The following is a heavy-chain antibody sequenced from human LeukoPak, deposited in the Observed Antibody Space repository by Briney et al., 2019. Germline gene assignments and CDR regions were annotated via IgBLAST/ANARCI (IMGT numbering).Heavy chain of an antibody. CDR2: ISGSGGST. CDR1: GFTFSSYA. D-gene: IGHD2-15*01. J-gene: IGHJ4*02. V-gene: IGHV3-23*01. CDR3: SRRVVVAARSLDY. Sequence: GESLRLSCVASGFTFSSYAMSWVRQAPGKGLEWISAISGSGGSTNYADSVKGRFTISRDNSKNTLYLQMNSLRAEDTAVYYCSRRVVVAARSLDYWGQGTLVTVSS.